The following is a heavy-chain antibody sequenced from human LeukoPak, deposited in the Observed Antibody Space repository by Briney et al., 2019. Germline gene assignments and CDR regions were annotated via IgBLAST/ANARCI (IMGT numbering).Heavy chain of an antibody. CDR1: GFTFSSYA. CDR3: ARDLLTGYYRRGNWFDP. J-gene: IGHJ5*02. Sequence: GGSLRLSCAASGFTFSSYAMSWVRQAPGKGLEWVSAISGSGGGTYYADSVKGRFTISRDNAKNSLYLQMNSLRAEDTAVYYCARDLLTGYYRRGNWFDPWGQGTLVTVSS. D-gene: IGHD3-9*01. V-gene: IGHV3-23*01. CDR2: ISGSGGGT.